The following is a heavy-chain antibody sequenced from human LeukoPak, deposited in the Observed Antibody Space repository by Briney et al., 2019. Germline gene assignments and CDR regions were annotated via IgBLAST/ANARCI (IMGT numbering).Heavy chain of an antibody. V-gene: IGHV4-4*02. J-gene: IGHJ4*02. CDR3: ARDCSSTSCGFDY. CDR2: IYHSGST. CDR1: GGSISSYNW. Sequence: PSETLSLTCVVSGGSISSYNWWSWVRQPPGKGLEWIGEIYHSGSTNYNPSLKSRVTISIDTSKNQFSLKLSSVTAADTAVYYCARDCSSTSCGFDYWGQGTLVTVSS. D-gene: IGHD2-2*01.